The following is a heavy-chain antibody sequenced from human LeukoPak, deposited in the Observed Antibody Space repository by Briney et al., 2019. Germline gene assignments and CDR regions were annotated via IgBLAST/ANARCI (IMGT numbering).Heavy chain of an antibody. V-gene: IGHV3-64*04. CDR1: EFTFSSYA. CDR2: ISTNGGST. D-gene: IGHD2-2*01. CDR3: ARASSPSLAIPGY. J-gene: IGHJ4*02. Sequence: QPGGSLRLSCSASEFTFSSYAMHWVRQAPGKGLQYVSLISTNGGSTYYADSVKGRFTISRDNAKNSLYLQMSSLRAEDAAVYYCARASSPSLAIPGYWGQGTLVTVSS.